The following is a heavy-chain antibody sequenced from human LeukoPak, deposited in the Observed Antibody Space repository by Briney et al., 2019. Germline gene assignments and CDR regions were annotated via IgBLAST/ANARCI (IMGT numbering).Heavy chain of an antibody. J-gene: IGHJ1*01. CDR3: ARQYYYDSSGPFHH. V-gene: IGHV4-59*08. CDR2: IYYSGST. D-gene: IGHD3-22*01. Sequence: PSETLSLTCTVSGGSISSYYWSWIRQPPGKGLEWIGYIYYSGSTYYNPSLKSRVTMSVDTSKNQFSLKLSSVTAADTAVYYCARQYYYDSSGPFHHWGQGTLVTVSS. CDR1: GGSISSYY.